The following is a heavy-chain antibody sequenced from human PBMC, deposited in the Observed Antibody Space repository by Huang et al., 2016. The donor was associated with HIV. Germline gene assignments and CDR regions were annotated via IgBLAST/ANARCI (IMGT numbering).Heavy chain of an antibody. J-gene: IGHJ4*02. Sequence: QVQLVQSGAEVKKPGASVKVSCKASGYTFTSYGISWGRQAPGQGLEWMGLISGYNGNTNNAKNLQGRGTMATDTPTRTAYMELRSLRSDDTAVYYCATDSKIFGVVTRPPLDYWGQGTLVTVSS. CDR1: GYTFTSYG. CDR2: ISGYNGNT. V-gene: IGHV1-18*01. CDR3: ATDSKIFGVVTRPPLDY. D-gene: IGHD3-3*01.